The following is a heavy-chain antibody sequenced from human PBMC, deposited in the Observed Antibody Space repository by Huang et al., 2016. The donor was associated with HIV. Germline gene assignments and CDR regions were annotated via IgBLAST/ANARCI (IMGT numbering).Heavy chain of an antibody. D-gene: IGHD6-19*01. Sequence: QVQLVESGGGVVLPGRSLSLSCAASGFTFSNYGMHWVRQDPGKGLEVVAVRSYDGSNKYYTDSVKGRFTISRDKSKNALYLQMNSMRAEDTAVYYCARRAVAGIYYYYYMDVWGKGTTVTVSS. J-gene: IGHJ6*03. CDR1: GFTFSNYG. CDR3: ARRAVAGIYYYYYMDV. CDR2: RSYDGSNK. V-gene: IGHV3-30-3*01.